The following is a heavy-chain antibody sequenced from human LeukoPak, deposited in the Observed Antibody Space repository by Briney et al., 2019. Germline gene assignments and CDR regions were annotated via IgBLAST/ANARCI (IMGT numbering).Heavy chain of an antibody. CDR3: ARRDISSLGS. J-gene: IGHJ4*02. CDR2: IYYSGST. Sequence: SETLSLTCTVSGGSISSYYWSWIRQPPGKGLEWIGYIYYSGSTNYNPSLKSRVTISVDTSKNQFSLKLSSVTAADTAVYYCARRDISSLGSWGQGTLVTVSS. V-gene: IGHV4-59*01. D-gene: IGHD6-13*01. CDR1: GGSISSYY.